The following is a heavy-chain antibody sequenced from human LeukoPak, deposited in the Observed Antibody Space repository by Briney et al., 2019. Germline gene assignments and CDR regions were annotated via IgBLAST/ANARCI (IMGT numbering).Heavy chain of an antibody. J-gene: IGHJ4*02. D-gene: IGHD3-10*01. V-gene: IGHV3-13*04. CDR2: VGIAGDI. Sequence: GGSLRLSCAAPGFTVSSHDIHWVRQATGKGLEWVSGVGIAGDIYYAGSVKGRFTLSRENAKNSLFLQMNSLRAGDTAVYYCARVLRGGGGFDYWGQGTLVTVSS. CDR1: GFTVSSHD. CDR3: ARVLRGGGGFDY.